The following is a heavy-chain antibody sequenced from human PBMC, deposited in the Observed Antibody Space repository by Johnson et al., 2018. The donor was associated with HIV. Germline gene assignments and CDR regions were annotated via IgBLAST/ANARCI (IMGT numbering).Heavy chain of an antibody. CDR3: AKDIVAGYGDSRGAFEI. CDR1: GFTFDDYA. Sequence: VQLVESGGGLVQPGRSLRLSCAASGFTFDDYAMHWVRQAPGKGLEWVSGISWYSGSLGYADSVKGRFTISRDNAKNSLYLQMNSLRAEDTAWYYCAKDIVAGYGDSRGAFEIWGQGTMVTVSS. D-gene: IGHD4-17*01. CDR2: ISWYSGSL. V-gene: IGHV3-9*01. J-gene: IGHJ3*02.